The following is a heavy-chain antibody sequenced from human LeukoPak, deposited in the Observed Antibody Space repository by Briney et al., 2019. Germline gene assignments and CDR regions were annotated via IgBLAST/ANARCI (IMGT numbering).Heavy chain of an antibody. CDR1: GGSISSYY. CDR3: ARVLGQWPAYFDY. D-gene: IGHD6-19*01. V-gene: IGHV4-59*01. CDR2: IYYSGST. J-gene: IGHJ4*02. Sequence: SETLSLTCTVSGGSISSYYWSWIRQPPGKGLEWIGYIYYSGSTNYNPSLKSRVTISVDTSKNQFSLKLSSVTAADTAVYYCARVLGQWPAYFDYWGQGTLVTVSS.